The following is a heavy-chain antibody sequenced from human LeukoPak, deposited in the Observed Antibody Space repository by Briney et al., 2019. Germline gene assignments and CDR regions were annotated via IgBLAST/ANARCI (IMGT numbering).Heavy chain of an antibody. Sequence: SETLSLTCTVSGDSISSACWSWSRQPPGKGLEWIGSICHSGISGNTYYNPSLKSRATISLDTPKNQFSLKLSSVTAADTAVYSCAREVGPVTSHRIDSWGQGSLVTVSS. CDR3: AREVGPVTSHRIDS. V-gene: IGHV4-59*04. J-gene: IGHJ4*02. D-gene: IGHD1-26*01. CDR1: GDSISSAC. CDR2: ICHSGISGNT.